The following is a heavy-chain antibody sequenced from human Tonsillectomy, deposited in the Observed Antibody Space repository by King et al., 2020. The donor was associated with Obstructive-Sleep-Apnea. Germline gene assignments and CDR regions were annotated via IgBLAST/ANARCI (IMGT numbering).Heavy chain of an antibody. CDR2: IYHSGTT. D-gene: IGHD1-26*01. CDR1: GYSIRSTFY. J-gene: IGHJ4*02. CDR3: ARVVAATSIDF. V-gene: IGHV4-38-2*02. Sequence: QLQESGPGLVKPSETLSLTCTVSGYSIRSTFYWGWIRQPPGKGLEWIGSIYHSGTTYYNPSLKSRVTISIDTSKNQFSLNLRSVTAAGTAVYYCARVVAATSIDFWGQGTLVTVSS.